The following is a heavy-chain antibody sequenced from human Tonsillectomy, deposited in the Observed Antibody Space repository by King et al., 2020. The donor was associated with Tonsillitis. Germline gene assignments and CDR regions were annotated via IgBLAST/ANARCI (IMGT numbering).Heavy chain of an antibody. D-gene: IGHD5-18*01. CDR3: ASGYTYYDY. V-gene: IGHV3-48*01. J-gene: IGHJ4*02. CDR2: ISSSSSPI. CDR1: GFTFSTYS. Sequence: VQLVESGGGLVQPGGSLRLSCAASGFTFSTYSMNWVRQAPGKGLEWISYISSSSSPIFYAASVKGRFTISRYNAKNSLYLKMNSLSAEDTALYYCASGYTYYDYWGQGTLVTVSS.